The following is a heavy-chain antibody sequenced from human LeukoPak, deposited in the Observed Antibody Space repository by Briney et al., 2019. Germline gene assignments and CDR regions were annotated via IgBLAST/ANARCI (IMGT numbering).Heavy chain of an antibody. CDR3: ARDSESNGWFDP. CDR1: GFTFSSYS. J-gene: IGHJ5*02. Sequence: GGSLRLSCAAPGFTFSSYSMNWVRQAPGKGLEWVSSISSSSSYIYYADSVKGRFTISRDNAKNSLYLQMNSLRAEDTAVYYCARDSESNGWFDPWGQGTLVTVSS. CDR2: ISSSSSYI. D-gene: IGHD3-10*01. V-gene: IGHV3-21*01.